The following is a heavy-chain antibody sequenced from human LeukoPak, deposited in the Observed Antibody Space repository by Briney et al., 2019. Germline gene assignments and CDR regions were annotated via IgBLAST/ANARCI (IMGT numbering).Heavy chain of an antibody. CDR2: IYYSGST. Sequence: SETLSLTCAVYGGSFSGYYWSWIRQPPEKGLEWIAYIYYSGSTDYSPSLKSRVTISVDTSKNQFSLKLSSVTAADTAVYYCARGRDGYNLGFDYWGQGTLVTVSS. CDR3: ARGRDGYNLGFDY. V-gene: IGHV4-59*01. J-gene: IGHJ4*02. D-gene: IGHD5-24*01. CDR1: GGSFSGYY.